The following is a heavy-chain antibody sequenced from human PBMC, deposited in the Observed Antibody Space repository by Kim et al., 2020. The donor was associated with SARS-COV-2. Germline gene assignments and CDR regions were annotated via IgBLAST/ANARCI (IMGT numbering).Heavy chain of an antibody. CDR3: TLDHLDAFDI. V-gene: IGHV4-39*01. CDR1: GGSISSSSYY. CDR2: IYYSGST. D-gene: IGHD3-3*01. J-gene: IGHJ3*02. Sequence: SETLSLTCTVSGGSISSSSYYWGWIRQPPGKGLEWIGSIYYSGSTYYNPSLKSRVTISVDTSKNQFSLKLSSVTAADTAVYYCTLDHLDAFDIWGQGTMVTVSS.